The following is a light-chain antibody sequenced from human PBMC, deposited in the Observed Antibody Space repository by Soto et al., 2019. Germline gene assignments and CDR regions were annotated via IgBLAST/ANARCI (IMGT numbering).Light chain of an antibody. J-gene: IGLJ3*02. CDR3: SSNAGSNDFRV. CDR2: EVS. V-gene: IGLV2-8*01. CDR1: SSDLGGYNY. Sequence: QSVLTQPPSASGSPGQSVTISCTGTSSDLGGYNYVSWYQQHPGKAPKLMIYEVSKRPSGVPDRFSGSKSGNTASLTVSGLQTEDEADYYCSSNAGSNDFRVFGGGTKLTVL.